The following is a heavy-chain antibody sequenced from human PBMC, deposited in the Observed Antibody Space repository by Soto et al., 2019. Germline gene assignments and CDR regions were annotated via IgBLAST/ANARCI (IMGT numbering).Heavy chain of an antibody. CDR3: ARGGSGNGSPFND. CDR2: IYYSGST. V-gene: IGHV4-59*01. D-gene: IGHD3-10*01. CDR1: GGSISSYY. Sequence: SETLSLTCTVSGGSISSYYWSWIRQPPGKGLEWIRYIYYSGSTNYNPSLKSRVTISVDTSKNQFSLKLSSVTAADTAVNYCARGGSGNGSPFNDWGQETLVTVSS. J-gene: IGHJ4*02.